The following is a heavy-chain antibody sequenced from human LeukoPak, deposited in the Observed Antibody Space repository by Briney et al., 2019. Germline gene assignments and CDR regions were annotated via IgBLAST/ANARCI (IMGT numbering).Heavy chain of an antibody. Sequence: GGSLRLSCAASGFTLSSYAMSWVRQAPGKGLEWVSAISGSGGSTYYADAVKGRFTISRDNSKNTLYLQMNSLRAEDTAVYYCAKASYCSGGSCYLVDYWGQGTLVTVSS. V-gene: IGHV3-23*01. CDR3: AKASYCSGGSCYLVDY. CDR2: ISGSGGST. D-gene: IGHD2-15*01. CDR1: GFTLSSYA. J-gene: IGHJ4*02.